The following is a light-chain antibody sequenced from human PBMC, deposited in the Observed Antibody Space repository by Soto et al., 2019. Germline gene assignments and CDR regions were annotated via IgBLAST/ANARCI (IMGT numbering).Light chain of an antibody. CDR1: SSDVGGYNY. J-gene: IGLJ1*01. CDR2: DVS. Sequence: QSVLTQPASVSGSPGQSITISCTGTSSDVGGYNYVSWYQQHPGKAPKLMIYDVSNRPSGVSNRFSGSKSGNTASLTISGLQAEDEADYYCSSYTSSSTLALYVFGTGTKDTDL. CDR3: SSYTSSSTLALYV. V-gene: IGLV2-14*01.